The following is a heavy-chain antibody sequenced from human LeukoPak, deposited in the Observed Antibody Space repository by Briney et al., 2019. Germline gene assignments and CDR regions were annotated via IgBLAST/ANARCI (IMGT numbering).Heavy chain of an antibody. CDR3: ARGTTRDYYGMDV. V-gene: IGHV4-59*01. CDR1: GGSISSYY. CDR2: IYYSGRP. J-gene: IGHJ6*02. Sequence: NPSETLSLTCTVHGGSISSYYWSSIRQPPGKGLEWIGYIYYSGRPNYNPSLKSRVTISVDASKNQFSLKLSSVTAADTAVYYCARGTTRDYYGMDVWGQGTTVTVSS. D-gene: IGHD1-7*01.